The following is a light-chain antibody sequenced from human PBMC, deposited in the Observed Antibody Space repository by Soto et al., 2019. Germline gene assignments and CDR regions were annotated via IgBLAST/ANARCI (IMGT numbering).Light chain of an antibody. CDR2: GAS. CDR3: QQYNNWPLYT. V-gene: IGKV3-15*01. Sequence: ETVMTQSPATLSVSPGERATLSCRASQTIVNNLAWYQQKPGQAPRLLIYGASTRATGIPARFSGSGSETEFTLTISSLQSEDFAVYYCQQYNNWPLYTFGQGTKVEIK. J-gene: IGKJ2*01. CDR1: QTIVNN.